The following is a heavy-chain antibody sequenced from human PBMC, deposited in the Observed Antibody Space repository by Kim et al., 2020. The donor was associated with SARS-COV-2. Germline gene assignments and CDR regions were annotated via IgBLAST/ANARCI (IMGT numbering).Heavy chain of an antibody. CDR3: ARPPGAAADPNWFDP. CDR2: IYHSGST. D-gene: IGHD6-13*01. J-gene: IGHJ5*02. CDR1: GGSISSSNW. Sequence: SETLSLTCAVSGGSISSSNWWSWVRQPPGKGLEWIGEIYHSGSTNYNPSLKSRVTISVDKSKNQFSLKLSSVTAADTAVYYCARPPGAAADPNWFDPWGQGTLVTVSS. V-gene: IGHV4-4*02.